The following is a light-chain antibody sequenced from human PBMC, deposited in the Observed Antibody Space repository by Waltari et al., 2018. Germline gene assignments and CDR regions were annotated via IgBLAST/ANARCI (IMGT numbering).Light chain of an antibody. CDR2: DAS. J-gene: IGKJ1*01. CDR1: ESDGHY. CDR3: QQRRYRA. Sequence: SVLTQSPATLSLSPGERANLSCRASESDGHYLAWHQQKPGRAPRLLIYDASRRADCVPPRFSGSGSGTDFTLTISSLEPEDSAVYYCQQRRYRAFGPGTRVEI. V-gene: IGKV3-11*01.